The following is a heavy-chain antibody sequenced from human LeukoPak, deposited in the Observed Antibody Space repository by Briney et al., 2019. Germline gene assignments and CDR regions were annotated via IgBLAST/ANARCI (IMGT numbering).Heavy chain of an antibody. Sequence: SETLSRTCTVSGGSISSGSYYWTWIRQPAGKGLEWIGYIYYSGTTNYNPSLKSRVTISVDTSKNQFSLKLTSVTAADTAVYYCARDVFWRGSDYWGQGTLVTVSS. V-gene: IGHV4-61*10. D-gene: IGHD3-3*01. CDR1: GGSISSGSYY. J-gene: IGHJ4*02. CDR2: IYYSGTT. CDR3: ARDVFWRGSDY.